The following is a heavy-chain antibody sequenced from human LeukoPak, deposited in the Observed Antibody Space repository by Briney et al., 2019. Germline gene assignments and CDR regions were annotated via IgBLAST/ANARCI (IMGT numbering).Heavy chain of an antibody. CDR1: GFTFSGSA. CDR3: TRDSGTYNWLDP. V-gene: IGHV3-73*01. CDR2: IDKEKNSYATAS. Sequence: GGSLRLSCAASGFTFSGSAIHWVRQSFGKGLEWFGHIDKEKNSYATASAYAVSVEGRFTASRDDSKNMAFLQMSGLKTEDTALYFCTRDSGTYNWLDPWGQGTLVTVSS. J-gene: IGHJ5*02. D-gene: IGHD1-26*01.